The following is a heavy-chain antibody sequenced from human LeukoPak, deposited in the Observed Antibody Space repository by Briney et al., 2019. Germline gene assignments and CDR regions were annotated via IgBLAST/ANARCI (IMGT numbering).Heavy chain of an antibody. J-gene: IGHJ6*02. CDR2: ISSSSSYI. CDR1: GFTFSSYS. D-gene: IGHD1-1*01. Sequence: GGSLRLSCAASGFTFSSYSMNWVRQAPGKGLEWVSSISSSSSYIYYADSVKGRFTISRDNAKNSLYLQMNSLRAEDTAVYYCAGQPAGYNWIYGMDVWGQGTTVTVSS. CDR3: AGQPAGYNWIYGMDV. V-gene: IGHV3-21*01.